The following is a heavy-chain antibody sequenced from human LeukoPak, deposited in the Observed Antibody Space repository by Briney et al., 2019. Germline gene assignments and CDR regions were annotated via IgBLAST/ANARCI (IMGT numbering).Heavy chain of an antibody. D-gene: IGHD6-13*01. CDR2: IYYSGST. V-gene: IGHV4-59*01. Sequence: PSETLSLTCTVSGGSISSYYWSWIRQPPGKGLEWIGYIYYSGSTNYNPSLKGRVTISVDTSKNQFSLKLSSVTAADTAVYYCARSSGWGSSSVDYWGQGTLVTVSS. J-gene: IGHJ4*02. CDR3: ARSSGWGSSSVDY. CDR1: GGSISSYY.